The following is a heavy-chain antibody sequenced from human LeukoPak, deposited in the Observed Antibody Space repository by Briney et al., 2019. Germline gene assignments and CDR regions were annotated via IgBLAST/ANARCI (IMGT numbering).Heavy chain of an antibody. CDR3: AASLGNGRYYYYYIDA. J-gene: IGHJ6*03. Sequence: GESLRLSCAASGFTFSSYNMNWVRQAPGKGLEWVSSISTSSSNIYYADSVKGRFTISRDNAKNSLYLQMNSLRAEDTAVYYCAASLGNGRYYYYYIDAWGRGTTVTVSS. CDR1: GFTFSSYN. D-gene: IGHD2-8*01. CDR2: ISTSSSNI. V-gene: IGHV3-21*01.